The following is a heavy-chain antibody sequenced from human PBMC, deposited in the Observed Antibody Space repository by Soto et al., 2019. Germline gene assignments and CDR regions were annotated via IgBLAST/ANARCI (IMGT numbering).Heavy chain of an antibody. D-gene: IGHD2-8*01. J-gene: IGHJ4*02. CDR2: ISGSGDSI. V-gene: IGHV3-23*01. Sequence: EVQLLESGGGLVQPGGSLRLSCAASGFTFGTYAMNWVRQAPGKGLEWVSSISGSGDSIAYTDSVKGRFTISRDNFKNTLYLQMNSLRAEDTAVYYCAKEDIVLMANDYWGQGILGTVSS. CDR1: GFTFGTYA. CDR3: AKEDIVLMANDY.